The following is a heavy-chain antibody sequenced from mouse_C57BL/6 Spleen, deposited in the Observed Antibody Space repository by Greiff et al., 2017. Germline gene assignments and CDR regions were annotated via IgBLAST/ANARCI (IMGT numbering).Heavy chain of an antibody. J-gene: IGHJ2*01. V-gene: IGHV1-82*01. Sequence: QVQLQQSGPELVKPGASVKISCKASGYAFSSSWMNWVKQRPGKGLEWIGRIYPGDGYTNYNGKFKGKATLTADKSSSTAYMQLSSLTSEDSAVYFCARSGLFITTVVFDYWGQGTTLTVSS. CDR2: IYPGDGYT. CDR3: ARSGLFITTVVFDY. CDR1: GYAFSSSW. D-gene: IGHD1-1*01.